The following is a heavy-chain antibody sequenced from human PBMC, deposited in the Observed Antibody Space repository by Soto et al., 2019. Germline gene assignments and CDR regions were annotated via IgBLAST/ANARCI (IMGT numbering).Heavy chain of an antibody. CDR3: ARDDIPGIAVATYGMDV. CDR1: GFTFSSYW. J-gene: IGHJ6*02. Sequence: GGSLRLSCAASGFTFSSYWMHWVRQAPGKGLVWVSRINSDGSSTSYADSVKGRFTISRDNAKNTLYLQMNSLRAEDTAVYYCARDDIPGIAVATYGMDVWDQGALVTVSS. CDR2: INSDGSST. D-gene: IGHD6-19*01. V-gene: IGHV3-74*01.